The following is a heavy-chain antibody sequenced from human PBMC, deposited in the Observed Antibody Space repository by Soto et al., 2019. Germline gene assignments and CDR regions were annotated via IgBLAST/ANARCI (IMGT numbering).Heavy chain of an antibody. CDR3: ARVVQLGSNYAMDV. CDR2: ILPMFRKT. Sequence: QVRLAQSGAEVRNPGSSVRVSCKASGATSSDYGITWVRQAPRQGLEWVGAILPMFRKTNFAQKFQDRVTIIADKSPYTVSLELIRLRSDDTAIYFWARVVQLGSNYAMDVCGQGTTVVVSS. V-gene: IGHV1-69*06. D-gene: IGHD1-1*01. J-gene: IGHJ6*02. CDR1: GATSSDYG.